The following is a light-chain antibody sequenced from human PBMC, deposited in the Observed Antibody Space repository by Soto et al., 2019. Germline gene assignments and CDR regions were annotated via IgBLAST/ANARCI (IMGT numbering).Light chain of an antibody. CDR3: QQRKYWPPLT. Sequence: ETVLTQSPATLSLSPGERATLSCRASQSVDIYLAWYQQKPGQAPRLLIYDASNRATGIPARFSGSGSGTDFPLTISSLEPEDFAVYYCQQRKYWPPLTFGQGTRLEIK. CDR1: QSVDIY. CDR2: DAS. J-gene: IGKJ5*01. V-gene: IGKV3-11*01.